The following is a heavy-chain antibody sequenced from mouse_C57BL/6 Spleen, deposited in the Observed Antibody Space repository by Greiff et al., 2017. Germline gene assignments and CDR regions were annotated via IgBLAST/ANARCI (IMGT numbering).Heavy chain of an antibody. CDR1: GYTFTSYS. V-gene: IGHV1-55*01. D-gene: IGHD3-3*01. J-gene: IGHJ2*01. Sequence: VQLQQPGAELVKPGASVKMSCKASGYTFTSYSITWVKLRPGQGLEWIGDFHPGTGDTNYNEKFKSKATLTVDTSSSTAYRQLSRLTSADAAGYSGARGAGPFDYWGQGTTLTVSS. CDR2: FHPGTGDT. CDR3: ARGAGPFDY.